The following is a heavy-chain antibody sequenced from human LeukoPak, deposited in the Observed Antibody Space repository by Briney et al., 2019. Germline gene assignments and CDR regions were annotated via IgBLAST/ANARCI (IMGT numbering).Heavy chain of an antibody. Sequence: ASVKVSCKASGYTFTTYYMHWVRQAPGQGLEWMGIINPSGGSTSYAQKFQGRVTMTRDTPTSTVYMELSSLRSEDTAVYYCARVSSSSHYYYYYGMDVWGQGTTVTVSS. D-gene: IGHD2-2*01. CDR3: ARVSSSSHYYYYYGMDV. V-gene: IGHV1-46*01. J-gene: IGHJ6*02. CDR2: INPSGGST. CDR1: GYTFTTYY.